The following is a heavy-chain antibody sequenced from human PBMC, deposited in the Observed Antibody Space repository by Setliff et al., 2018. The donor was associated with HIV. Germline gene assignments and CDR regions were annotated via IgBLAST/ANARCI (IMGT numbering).Heavy chain of an antibody. V-gene: IGHV3-23*01. CDR1: GFTFSNYA. J-gene: IGHJ3*01. Sequence: GGSLRLSCAASGFTFSNYAMGWVRQGPGKGLEWVSTIGAAGYPTHYAESVKGRFTISKDNSQNALYLQMNSLRVGDTAVYYCARGRWRLLHYYFDYWGRLEPYAFDRWGQGTKVTVSS. D-gene: IGHD3-9*01. CDR3: ARGRWRLLHYYFDYWGRLEPYAFDR. CDR2: IGAAGYPT.